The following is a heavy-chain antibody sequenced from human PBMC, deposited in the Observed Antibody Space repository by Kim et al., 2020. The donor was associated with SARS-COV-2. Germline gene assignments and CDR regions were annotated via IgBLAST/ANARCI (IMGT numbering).Heavy chain of an antibody. Sequence: SETLSLTCTVSGGSVSGCSYYWSWIRQPPGKGLEWIGYIYYSGSTNYNPSLKSRVTISVYTSKNQFSLKLSSVTAADTDVYYCARNEMSDITIFGVVSWNCAFDIWGQGTMVTVSS. CDR3: ARNEMSDITIFGVVSWNCAFDI. CDR2: IYYSGST. V-gene: IGHV4-61*01. J-gene: IGHJ3*02. CDR1: GGSVSGCSYY. D-gene: IGHD3-3*01.